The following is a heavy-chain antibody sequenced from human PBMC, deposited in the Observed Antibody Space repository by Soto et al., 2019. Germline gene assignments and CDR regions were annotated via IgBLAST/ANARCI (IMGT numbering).Heavy chain of an antibody. V-gene: IGHV1-3*01. J-gene: IGHJ4*02. CDR1: GYTFTSYA. Sequence: QVQLVQSGAEVKKPGASVKVSCKASGYTFTSYAMHWVRQAPGQRLEWMGWINAGNGNTKYSQKFQGRVTITRDTSASTAYLELSSLRSEDTAVYYCATSSGYYYVDYWGQGTLVTVSS. CDR2: INAGNGNT. CDR3: ATSSGYYYVDY. D-gene: IGHD3-22*01.